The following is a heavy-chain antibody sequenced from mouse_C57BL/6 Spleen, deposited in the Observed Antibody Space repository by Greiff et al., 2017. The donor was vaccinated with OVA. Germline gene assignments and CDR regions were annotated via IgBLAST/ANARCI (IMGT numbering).Heavy chain of an antibody. Sequence: QVQLQQSGPELVKPGASVKISCKASGYAFSSSWMNWVKQRPGQGLEWIGRIYPGDGDTNYNGKFKGKATLTADKSSSTAYMQLSSLTSEDSAVYFCARSAYYSNFYAMDYWGQGTSVTVSS. J-gene: IGHJ4*01. CDR3: ARSAYYSNFYAMDY. CDR2: IYPGDGDT. D-gene: IGHD2-5*01. CDR1: GYAFSSSW. V-gene: IGHV1-82*01.